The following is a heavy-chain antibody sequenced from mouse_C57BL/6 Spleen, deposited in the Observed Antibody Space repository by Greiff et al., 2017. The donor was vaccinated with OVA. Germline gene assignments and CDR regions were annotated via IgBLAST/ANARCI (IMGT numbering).Heavy chain of an antibody. Sequence: EVQLQQSGAELVRPGASVKLSCTASGFNIKDDYMHWVKQRPEQGLEWIGWIDPENGDTEYASKFQGKATITADTSSNTAYLQLSSLTSEDTAVYYCTTDGGYFDYWGQGTTLTVSS. D-gene: IGHD2-3*01. V-gene: IGHV14-4*01. CDR2: IDPENGDT. J-gene: IGHJ2*01. CDR3: TTDGGYFDY. CDR1: GFNIKDDY.